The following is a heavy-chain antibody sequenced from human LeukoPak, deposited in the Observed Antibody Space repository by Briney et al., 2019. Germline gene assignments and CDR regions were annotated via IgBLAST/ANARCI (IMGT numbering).Heavy chain of an antibody. CDR2: IYHSGST. CDR3: ASLGLWFGESFDY. CDR1: GYSISSGYY. J-gene: IGHJ4*02. D-gene: IGHD3-10*01. Sequence: KPSETLSLTCTVSGYSISSGYYWGWIRQPPGKGLEWIGSIYHSGSTYYNPSLKSRVTISVDTSKNQFSLKLSSVTAADTAVYYCASLGLWFGESFDYWGQGTLSPSPQ. V-gene: IGHV4-38-2*02.